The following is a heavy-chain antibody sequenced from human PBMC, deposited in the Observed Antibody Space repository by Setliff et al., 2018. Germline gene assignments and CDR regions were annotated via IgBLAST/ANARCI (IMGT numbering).Heavy chain of an antibody. CDR3: ARLTPMADFDY. J-gene: IGHJ4*02. V-gene: IGHV5-51*01. Sequence: GESLKISCKGSGYTFSNDWIAWVRQMPGKGLEWMGIIYPGDSDTRYSPSFQGQVTMSADKSISTAYLQWSSLTASDTAIYYCARLTPMADFDYWGQGTLVTVSS. D-gene: IGHD5-18*01. CDR2: IYPGDSDT. CDR1: GYTFSNDW.